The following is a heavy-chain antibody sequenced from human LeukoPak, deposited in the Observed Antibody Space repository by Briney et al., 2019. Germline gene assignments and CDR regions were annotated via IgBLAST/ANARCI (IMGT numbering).Heavy chain of an antibody. Sequence: PVGSLRLSCAASGFTFSSYAMSWVRQAPGKGLEWVSAISGSGGSTYYADSVKGRFTISRDNSKNTLYLQMNSLRAEDTAVYYCAKDRDYYDSSGYYLHFDYWGQGTLVTVSS. J-gene: IGHJ4*02. CDR1: GFTFSSYA. D-gene: IGHD3-22*01. V-gene: IGHV3-23*01. CDR3: AKDRDYYDSSGYYLHFDY. CDR2: ISGSGGST.